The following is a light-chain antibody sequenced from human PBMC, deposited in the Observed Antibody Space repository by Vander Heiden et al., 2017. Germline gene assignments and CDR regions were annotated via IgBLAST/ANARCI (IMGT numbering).Light chain of an antibody. CDR3: QQDYSNRRT. CDR2: WAS. J-gene: IGKJ4*02. Sequence: DIVMTQSPDSLAVSLGERATINCKSSQRVLYSSNNKNYLAWYQQKPGQPPKLLMYWASTRESGVPDRFSGSGSGTDFTLTISSLQAEDVAVYYCQQDYSNRRTFGGGTKVEIK. V-gene: IGKV4-1*01. CDR1: QRVLYSSNNKNY.